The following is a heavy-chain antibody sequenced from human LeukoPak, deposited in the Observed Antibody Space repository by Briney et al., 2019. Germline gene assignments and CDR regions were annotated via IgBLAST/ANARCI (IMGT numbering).Heavy chain of an antibody. CDR3: ARVVYRIGSVDY. Sequence: PSETLSLTCIASGGSISSGGHYWSWIRQHPGKGLEWMGYIHYSGSVYYNPSLESRITISVDTSKNHFSKKLSSVTAADTAVYYCARVVYRIGSVDYWGQGTLVTVSS. D-gene: IGHD2-15*01. CDR2: IHYSGSV. CDR1: GGSISSGGHY. J-gene: IGHJ4*02. V-gene: IGHV4-31*03.